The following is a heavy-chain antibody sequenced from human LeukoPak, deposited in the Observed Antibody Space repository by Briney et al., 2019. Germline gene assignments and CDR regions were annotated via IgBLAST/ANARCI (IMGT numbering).Heavy chain of an antibody. CDR1: GGSISSSSYY. CDR3: ARASGSYCGFNWFDP. CDR2: TYYSGST. D-gene: IGHD1-26*01. J-gene: IGHJ5*02. V-gene: IGHV4-39*07. Sequence: SETLSLTCTVSGGSISSSSYYWGWIRQPPGKGLEWIGSTYYSGSTYYNPSLKSRVTISVDTSKNQFSLKLSSVTAADTAVYYCARASGSYCGFNWFDPWGQGTLVTVSS.